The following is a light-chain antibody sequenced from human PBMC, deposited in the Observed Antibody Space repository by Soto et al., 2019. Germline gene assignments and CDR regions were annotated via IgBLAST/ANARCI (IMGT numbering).Light chain of an antibody. V-gene: IGLV2-14*01. CDR3: SSYTTSNTRQIV. CDR1: SSDVGGYTY. Sequence: QSALTQHASVSGSPGQAITISCTGTSSDVGGYTYVSWYQQHPGKAPKFIIYDVSNRPSGVSNRFSGSKSGNTASLTISGLQAEDEADYYCSSYTTSNTRQIVFGTGTKVTVL. CDR2: DVS. J-gene: IGLJ1*01.